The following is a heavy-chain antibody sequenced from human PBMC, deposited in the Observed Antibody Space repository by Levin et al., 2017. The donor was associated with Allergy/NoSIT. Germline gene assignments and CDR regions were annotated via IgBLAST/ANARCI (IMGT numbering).Heavy chain of an antibody. J-gene: IGHJ6*02. Sequence: SETLSLTCTVSGDSMNRRDFYWSWIRQHPGKGLEWIGFIHHSGSAYYNPSLKSRPSMSLDTSESQFSLTLTSVTVADTAVYFCARDECAWFGECYGMDVWVQGSTVIVSS. CDR2: IHHSGSA. D-gene: IGHD3-10*01. CDR3: ARDECAWFGECYGMDV. CDR1: GDSMNRRDFY. V-gene: IGHV4-31*03.